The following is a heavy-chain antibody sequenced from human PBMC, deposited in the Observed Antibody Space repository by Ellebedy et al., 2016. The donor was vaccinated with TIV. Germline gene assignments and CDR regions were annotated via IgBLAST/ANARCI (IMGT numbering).Heavy chain of an antibody. CDR1: GFSVTNNY. CDR2: IYAGGTT. V-gene: IGHV3-53*01. Sequence: ETLSLTCAASGFSVTNNYMSWVRQAPGQGLEWVSLIYAGGTTNYADSVKGRFTVSRDNSQNTLYLQMTSLRVDDTAVYYCATDPDGVYGDTSAYWGRGTLVTVSS. CDR3: ATDPDGVYGDTSAY. D-gene: IGHD4-17*01. J-gene: IGHJ4*02.